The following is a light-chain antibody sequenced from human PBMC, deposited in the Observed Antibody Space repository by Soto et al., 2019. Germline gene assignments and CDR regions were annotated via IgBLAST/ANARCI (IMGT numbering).Light chain of an antibody. V-gene: IGKV1D-13*01. CDR1: RGVRSD. Sequence: AIQMTQSPSSLSASVGDTVTISCRAGRGVRSDVAWYQQRPGSVPKVLIYGAFNLYTGVPSRFSGSGYGSDFSLTISCLQPDDFAVYYCQQYNNWYTFGQVTKVDIK. CDR3: QQYNNWYT. J-gene: IGKJ2*01. CDR2: GAF.